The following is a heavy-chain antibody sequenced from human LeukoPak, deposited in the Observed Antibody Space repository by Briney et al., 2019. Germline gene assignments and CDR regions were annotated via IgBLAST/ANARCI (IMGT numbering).Heavy chain of an antibody. D-gene: IGHD3-10*01. CDR2: INPNSGVT. J-gene: IGHJ5*02. CDR3: ARDGIYGSGSYYEISWFDP. CDR1: GYAFTVYY. Sequence: ASVKVSSTASGYAFTVYYMHWVRQAPGQGLEWMGWINPNSGVTHYAQKFQGRVTMTSDTSISTAYMELSRLRSDDTAVYYCARDGIYGSGSYYEISWFDPWGQGTLVTVSS. V-gene: IGHV1-2*02.